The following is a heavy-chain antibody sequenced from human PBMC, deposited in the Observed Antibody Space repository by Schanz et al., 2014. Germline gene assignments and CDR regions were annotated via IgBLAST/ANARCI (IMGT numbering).Heavy chain of an antibody. J-gene: IGHJ6*02. CDR3: ARDGHSSNWRSYFFYGLDV. Sequence: QVQLVQSGAEVKKPGASVKVSCKASGYTFTGHYMHWVRQAPGQGLEWMGRINPNSGGTNYAQKFQGRVTRPWDTPTSTAYMELRRLRSDDTAIYYCARDGHSSNWRSYFFYGLDVWGQGTTVTVSS. CDR2: INPNSGGT. CDR1: GYTFTGHY. D-gene: IGHD6-13*01. V-gene: IGHV1-2*06.